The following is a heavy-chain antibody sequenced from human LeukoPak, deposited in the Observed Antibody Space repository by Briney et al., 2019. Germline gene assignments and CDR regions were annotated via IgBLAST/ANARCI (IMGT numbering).Heavy chain of an antibody. CDR3: ARDRSIAAAGRPKGSVGY. CDR1: GFTFSDYY. CDR2: ISSSGSTI. V-gene: IGHV3-11*01. J-gene: IGHJ4*02. D-gene: IGHD6-13*01. Sequence: GGSLRLSCAASGFTFSDYYMSWVRQAPGKGLEWVSYISSSGSTIYYADSVKGRFTISRDNAKNSLYLQMNSLRAEDTAVYYCARDRSIAAAGRPKGSVGYWGQGTLVTVSS.